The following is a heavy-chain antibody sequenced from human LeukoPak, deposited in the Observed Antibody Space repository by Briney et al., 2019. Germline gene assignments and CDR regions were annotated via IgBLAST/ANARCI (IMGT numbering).Heavy chain of an antibody. J-gene: IGHJ4*02. Sequence: GGSLRLSCVGSGFTFSNYWINWVRQAPGKGLEWVGNINEDGTRKNYADSVKGRFTISRDNSKNSLYLQMDSLRAEDAALYYCAGGYYAGYWGQGTQVTVSS. CDR3: AGGYYAGY. D-gene: IGHD2-2*01. CDR1: GFTFSNYW. CDR2: INEDGTRK. V-gene: IGHV3-7*04.